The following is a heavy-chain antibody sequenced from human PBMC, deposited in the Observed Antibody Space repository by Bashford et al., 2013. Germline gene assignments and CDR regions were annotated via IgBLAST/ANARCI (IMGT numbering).Heavy chain of an antibody. V-gene: IGHV1-18*01. CDR2: ISAYNGNT. CDR1: GGTFSSYG. D-gene: IGHD3-10*01. Sequence: ASVKVSCKASGGTFSSYGISWVRQAPGQGLEWMGWISAYNGNTNYAQKLQGRVTMTTDTSTSTAYMELRSLRSDDTAVYYCARDREEGYYYGSGSQNWFDPWGQGTLVTVSS. J-gene: IGHJ5*02. CDR3: ARDREEGYYYGSGSQNWFDP.